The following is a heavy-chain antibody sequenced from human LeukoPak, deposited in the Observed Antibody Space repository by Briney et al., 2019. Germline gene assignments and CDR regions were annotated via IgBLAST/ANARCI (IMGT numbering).Heavy chain of an antibody. CDR3: ARSLRVRGVPDYMDV. V-gene: IGHV4-34*01. CDR2: INHSGST. D-gene: IGHD3-10*01. Sequence: SETLSLTCAVYGGSFSGYYWSWIRQPPGKGLEWIGEINHSGSTNYNPSLKSRVTISVDTSKNQFSLKLSSVTAADTAVYYCARSLRVRGVPDYMDVWGKGTTVTISS. CDR1: GGSFSGYY. J-gene: IGHJ6*03.